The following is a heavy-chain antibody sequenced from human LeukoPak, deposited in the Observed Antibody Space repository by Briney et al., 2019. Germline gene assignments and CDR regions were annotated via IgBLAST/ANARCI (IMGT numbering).Heavy chain of an antibody. CDR2: ISYDGGNK. D-gene: IGHD3-9*01. V-gene: IGHV3-30*18. J-gene: IGHJ4*02. Sequence: GGSLRLSCAASGFTFSSYGMHWVRQAPGKGLEWVAVISYDGGNKYYADSVKGRFTISRDNSKNTLYLQMNSLRAEDTAIYYCAKWGDYDVLTGYYDSDYWGQGTLVTVSS. CDR1: GFTFSSYG. CDR3: AKWGDYDVLTGYYDSDY.